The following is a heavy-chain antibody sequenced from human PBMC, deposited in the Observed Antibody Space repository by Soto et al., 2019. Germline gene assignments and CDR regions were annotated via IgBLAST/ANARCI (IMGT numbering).Heavy chain of an antibody. CDR3: AKRARITIFGVVLIGAFDI. Sequence: VQLLESGGGLVQPGGSLRLSCAASGFTLSSYAMSWVRQAPGKGLERVSAISGSGGSTYYADSVKGRFTIPRDNSKNTLYLQMNSLRAEDTAVYYCAKRARITIFGVVLIGAFDIWGQGTMVTVSS. CDR2: ISGSGGST. CDR1: GFTLSSYA. V-gene: IGHV3-23*01. D-gene: IGHD3-3*01. J-gene: IGHJ3*02.